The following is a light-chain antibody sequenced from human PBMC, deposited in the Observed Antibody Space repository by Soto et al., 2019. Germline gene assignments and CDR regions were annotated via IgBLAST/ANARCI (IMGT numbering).Light chain of an antibody. CDR2: GAS. J-gene: IGKJ5*01. V-gene: IGKV3D-20*02. Sequence: EIVLTQSPGTLSLSPGERATLSCRASQSVSSSYLAWYQQKPGQAPRLLIYGASSRATGIPDRFSGSGSGTDFTLTISSLEPEDFAVYYCQQRSNWIPFGQGTRL. CDR1: QSVSSSY. CDR3: QQRSNWIP.